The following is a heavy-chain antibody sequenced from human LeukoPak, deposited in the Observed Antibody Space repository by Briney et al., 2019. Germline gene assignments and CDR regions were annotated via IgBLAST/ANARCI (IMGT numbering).Heavy chain of an antibody. CDR3: ARRLTQYDCFDP. J-gene: IGHJ5*02. CDR2: TYYRSKWYN. CDR1: GDGVSNDSAA. Sequence: SQTLSLTCVISGDGVSNDSAAWNWIRQSPSRGLEWLGRTYYRSKWYNDYAVSVRGRITVNPDTPKNQFSLHLNSVTPEDTAVYYCARRLTQYDCFDPWGQGILVTVSS. D-gene: IGHD2-2*01. V-gene: IGHV6-1*01.